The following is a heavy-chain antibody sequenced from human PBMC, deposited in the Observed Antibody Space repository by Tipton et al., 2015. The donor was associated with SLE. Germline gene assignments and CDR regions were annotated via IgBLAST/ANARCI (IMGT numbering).Heavy chain of an antibody. J-gene: IGHJ4*02. Sequence: LRLSCAASGFIFSNYEMNWVRQPPGKGLEWMGYVYDSWTTNYNPSLEGRVTMSVDTSRNQFSLKLTSVTAADTAVYYCARLREELRWDSGSERPIAVDNWGQGTLVTVSS. CDR3: ARLREELRWDSGSERPIAVDN. CDR1: GFIFSNYE. D-gene: IGHD5-12*01. CDR2: VYDSWTT. V-gene: IGHV4-59*08.